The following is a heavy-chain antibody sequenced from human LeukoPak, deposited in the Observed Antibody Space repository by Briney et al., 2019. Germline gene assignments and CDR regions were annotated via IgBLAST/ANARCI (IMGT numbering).Heavy chain of an antibody. CDR2: INRDGTEK. J-gene: IGHJ4*02. V-gene: IGHV3-7*04. CDR1: GINFSDSR. D-gene: IGHD2-21*01. Sequence: GGSLRLSCATSGINFSDSRMTWVRQAPGKGLQWVANINRDGTEKHFLDSIEGRFTISRDNRKKSLYLQMNGLRPQDTAVYFCVRGDWYFESWGQGTLVTVSS. CDR3: VRGDWYFES.